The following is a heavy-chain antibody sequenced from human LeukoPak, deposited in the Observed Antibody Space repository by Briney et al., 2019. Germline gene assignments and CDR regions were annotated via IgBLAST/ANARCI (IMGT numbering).Heavy chain of an antibody. J-gene: IGHJ4*02. CDR1: GFTFSSYG. Sequence: GGSLRLSRAASGFTFSSYGMHWVRQAPGKGLEWVAFIRYDGSNKYYADSVKGRFTISRDNSKNTLYLQMNSLRAEDTAVYYCAKDKLAVVPAAYFDYWGQGTLVTVSS. D-gene: IGHD2-2*01. CDR2: IRYDGSNK. V-gene: IGHV3-30*02. CDR3: AKDKLAVVPAAYFDY.